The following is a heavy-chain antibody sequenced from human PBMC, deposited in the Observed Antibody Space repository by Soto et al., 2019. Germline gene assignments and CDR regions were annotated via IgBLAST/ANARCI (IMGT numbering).Heavy chain of an antibody. CDR1: GGTISSWY. J-gene: IGHJ4*02. CDR2: IYYSGST. Sequence: QVQLQESGPGLVKPSETLSLTCTVSGGTISSWYWSWIRQPPGKGLEWIGYIYYSGSTNCNPSLKSRVDISVDTSKNQFSLTLSSVTAADTAVYYCARRYGSAIDYWGQGTLVTVSS. V-gene: IGHV4-59*08. D-gene: IGHD1-26*01. CDR3: ARRYGSAIDY.